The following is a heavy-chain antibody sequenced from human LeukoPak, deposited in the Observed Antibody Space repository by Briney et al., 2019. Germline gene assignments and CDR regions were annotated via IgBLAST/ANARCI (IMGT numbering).Heavy chain of an antibody. J-gene: IGHJ4*02. D-gene: IGHD6-13*01. V-gene: IGHV3-7*01. CDR2: IKQDGSEK. CDR1: GFTFSLYW. CDR3: ARIVSSIAAADSYDY. Sequence: GGSLRLSCTASGFTFSLYWMSWVRQAPGKGLEWVANIKQDGSEKYYVDSAKGRFTISRDNAKNSLYLQMNSLRAEDTAVYYCARIVSSIAAADSYDYWGQGTLVTVSS.